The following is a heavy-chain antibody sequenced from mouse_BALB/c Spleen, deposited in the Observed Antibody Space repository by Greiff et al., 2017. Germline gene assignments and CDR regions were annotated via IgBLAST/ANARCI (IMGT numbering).Heavy chain of an antibody. CDR3: ARFGITPFDY. CDR2: IFPGSGNT. Sequence: VQLQQSGPELVKPGASVKISCKASGYSFTSYYIHWVKQRPGQGLEWIGWIFPGSGNTKYNEKFKGKATLTADTSSSTAYMQLSSLTSEDSAVYFCARFGITPFDYWGQGTTLTVSS. V-gene: IGHV1-66*01. CDR1: GYSFTSYY. J-gene: IGHJ2*01. D-gene: IGHD1-1*01.